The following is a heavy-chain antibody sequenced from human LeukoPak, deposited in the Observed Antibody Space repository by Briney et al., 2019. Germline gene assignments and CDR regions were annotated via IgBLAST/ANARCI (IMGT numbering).Heavy chain of an antibody. J-gene: IGHJ3*02. CDR3: AKDGRYSSGWYVQAFDI. V-gene: IGHV3-23*01. D-gene: IGHD6-19*01. CDR1: GFTFSSYA. Sequence: PGGSLRLSCAASGFTFSSYAMSWVHQAPGKGLEWVSAISGSGGSTYYADSVKGRFTISRDNSKNTLYLQMNSLRAEDTAVYYCAKDGRYSSGWYVQAFDIWGQGTMVTVSS. CDR2: ISGSGGST.